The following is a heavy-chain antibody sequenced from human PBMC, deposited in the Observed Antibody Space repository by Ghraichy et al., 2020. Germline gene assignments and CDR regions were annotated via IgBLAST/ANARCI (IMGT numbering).Heavy chain of an antibody. CDR3: ARGSGWYYY. CDR2: IYHSGST. Sequence: SETLSLTCTVSGGSISGYYWSWIRQPPGKGLEWIGYIYHSGSTDYNPSLKSRVTISVDTSKNQFSLKLSSVTAADTAVYYCARGSGWYYYWGQGTLVTVSS. D-gene: IGHD6-19*01. V-gene: IGHV4-59*01. J-gene: IGHJ4*02. CDR1: GGSISGYY.